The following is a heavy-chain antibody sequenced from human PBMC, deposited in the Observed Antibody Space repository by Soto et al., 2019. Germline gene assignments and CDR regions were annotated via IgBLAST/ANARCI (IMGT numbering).Heavy chain of an antibody. CDR1: GGSFSGYY. D-gene: IGHD3-10*01. J-gene: IGHJ5*02. V-gene: IGHV4-34*01. CDR3: ARVYSSDLLWFGSCWFDP. Sequence: SETLSLTCAVYGGSFSGYYWSWIRQPPGKGLEWIGEINHSGSTNYNPSLKSRVTISVDTSKNQFSLKLSSVTAADTAVYYCARVYSSDLLWFGSCWFDPWGQGTLVTVSS. CDR2: INHSGST.